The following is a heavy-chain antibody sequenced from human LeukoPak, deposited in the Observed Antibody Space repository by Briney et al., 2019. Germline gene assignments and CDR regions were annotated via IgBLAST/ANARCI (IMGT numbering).Heavy chain of an antibody. Sequence: SETLSLTCTVSGGSISSSSYYWGWIRQPPGKGLEWIGSIYYSGSTYYNPSLKSRVTISVDTSKNQFSLKLSSVTAADTAVYYCARPFSGSGYYYGLNYFDYWGQGTLVTVSS. D-gene: IGHD3-22*01. CDR1: GGSISSSSYY. J-gene: IGHJ4*02. CDR3: ARPFSGSGYYYGLNYFDY. V-gene: IGHV4-39*07. CDR2: IYYSGST.